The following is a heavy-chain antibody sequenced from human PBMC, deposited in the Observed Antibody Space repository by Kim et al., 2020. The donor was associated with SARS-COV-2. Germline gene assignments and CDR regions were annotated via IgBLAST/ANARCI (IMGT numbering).Heavy chain of an antibody. J-gene: IGHJ4*02. D-gene: IGHD1-26*01. CDR3: ARDNSGGYRLDY. V-gene: IGHV1-69*04. Sequence: SVKVSCKASGGTFSSYAISWVRQAPGQGLEWMGRIIPILGIANYAQKFQGRVTITADKSTSTAYMELSSLRSEDTAVYYCARDNSGGYRLDYWGQGTLVTVSS. CDR1: GGTFSSYA. CDR2: IIPILGIA.